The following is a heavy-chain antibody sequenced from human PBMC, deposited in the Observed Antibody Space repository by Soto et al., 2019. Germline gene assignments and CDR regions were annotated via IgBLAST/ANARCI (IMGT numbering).Heavy chain of an antibody. Sequence: ASVKVSCKASGYTLTNYYTHWMRQAPGHGLEWMGMINPTGDTTTYTQKFQGRVTMTRDTSTSTVYMELDSLRSEDTAIYYCASGSLGYWGLG. V-gene: IGHV1-46*01. J-gene: IGHJ4*01. CDR3: ASGSLGY. CDR1: GYTLTNYY. CDR2: INPTGDTT. D-gene: IGHD1-1*01.